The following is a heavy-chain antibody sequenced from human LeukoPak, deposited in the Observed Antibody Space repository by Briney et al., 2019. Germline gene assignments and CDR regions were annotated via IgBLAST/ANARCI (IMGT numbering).Heavy chain of an antibody. V-gene: IGHV1-2*02. D-gene: IGHD2-15*01. CDR3: ARAGPELRYCSGGSCYSVWFDS. Sequence: ASVKVSCKASRYTFTGYYMHWVRQAPGQGLEWMGWINPNSGGTNYAQKFQGRVTMTRDTSISTAYMELSRLRSDDTDVYYCARAGPELRYCSGGSCYSVWFDSWGQGTLVTVFS. J-gene: IGHJ5*01. CDR2: INPNSGGT. CDR1: RYTFTGYY.